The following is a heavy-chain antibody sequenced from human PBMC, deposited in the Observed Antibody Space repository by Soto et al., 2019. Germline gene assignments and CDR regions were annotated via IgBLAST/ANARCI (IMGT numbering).Heavy chain of an antibody. CDR2: IWYDGSNK. J-gene: IGHJ3*02. CDR1: GFTFSSYG. Sequence: QVQLVESGGGVVQPGRSLRLSCAASGFTFSSYGMHWVRQAPGKGLEWVAVIWYDGSNKYYADSVKGRFTISRDNSKHTLYLQMNILRAEATAVYYCAREGITIFGVVIPDAFDIWGQGTMVTVSS. CDR3: AREGITIFGVVIPDAFDI. D-gene: IGHD3-3*01. V-gene: IGHV3-33*01.